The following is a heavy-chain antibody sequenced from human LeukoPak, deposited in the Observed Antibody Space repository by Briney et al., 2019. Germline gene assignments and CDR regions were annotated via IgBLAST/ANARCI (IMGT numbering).Heavy chain of an antibody. CDR3: ARVKQQLPRWYYGMDV. Sequence: SETLSLTCTVSGGSISSSSYYWGWIRQPPGKGLEWIGEINHSGSTNYNPSLKSRVTISVDTSKNQFSLKLSSVTAADTAVYYCARVKQQLPRWYYGMDVWGQGTTVTVSS. J-gene: IGHJ6*02. V-gene: IGHV4-39*07. CDR1: GGSISSSSYY. CDR2: INHSGST. D-gene: IGHD6-13*01.